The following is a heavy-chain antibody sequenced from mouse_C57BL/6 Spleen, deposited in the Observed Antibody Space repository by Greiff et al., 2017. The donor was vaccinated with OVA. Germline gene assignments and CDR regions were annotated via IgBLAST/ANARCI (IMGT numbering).Heavy chain of an antibody. V-gene: IGHV1-74*01. J-gene: IGHJ1*03. Sequence: QVQLQQPGAELVKPGASVKVSCKASGYTFTSYWMHWVKQRPGQGLEWIGRIHPSDSDTNYNQKFKGKATLTVDKSSSTAYMQLSSLTSEDSAVYYFAIGRDYDYVPWYFDVWGTGTTVTVSS. D-gene: IGHD2-4*01. CDR2: IHPSDSDT. CDR3: AIGRDYDYVPWYFDV. CDR1: GYTFTSYW.